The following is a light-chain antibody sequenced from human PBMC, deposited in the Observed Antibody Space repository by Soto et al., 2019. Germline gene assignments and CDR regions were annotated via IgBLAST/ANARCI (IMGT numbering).Light chain of an antibody. CDR2: AAS. Sequence: DIQMTQSPSSVSASVGDRVTITCPASQSISSWLAWYQQKPGKAPNLLIYAASSLQSGVPSRFSGSGSGTDFTLTISSLQPEDFATYYCQQANSFPRTFGQGTKVEI. CDR3: QQANSFPRT. V-gene: IGKV1-12*01. CDR1: QSISSW. J-gene: IGKJ1*01.